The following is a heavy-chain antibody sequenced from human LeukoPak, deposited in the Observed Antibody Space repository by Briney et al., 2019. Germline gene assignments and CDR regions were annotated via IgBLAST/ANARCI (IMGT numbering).Heavy chain of an antibody. CDR2: ISGSGGST. CDR1: GFTFSSYA. CDR3: AKVSTMVRGVFDY. D-gene: IGHD3-10*01. J-gene: IGHJ4*02. Sequence: PGGSLRLSCAASGFTFSSYAMSWVRQAPGKGLEWVSAISGSGGSTYYADSVKGRFTISRDNSKNTLYLQMSSLRAEDTAVYHCAKVSTMVRGVFDYWGQGTLVTVSS. V-gene: IGHV3-23*01.